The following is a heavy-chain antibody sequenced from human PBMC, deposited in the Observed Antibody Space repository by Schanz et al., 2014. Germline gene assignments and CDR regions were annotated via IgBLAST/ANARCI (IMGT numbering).Heavy chain of an antibody. D-gene: IGHD3-10*01. CDR3: AKYRGYYRVSGSYRELEY. V-gene: IGHV3-23*04. CDR1: GFTFSTST. CDR2: IGVDGTTT. Sequence: EVQLVESGGGLVQPGGSLRLSCAASGFTFSTSTMHWVRQAPGKGLEWVSVIGVDGTTTYYADSVKGRFTISRDNSKNTLYLQMNSLSPEDTAVYYCAKYRGYYRVSGSYRELEYWGQGTLVTVSS. J-gene: IGHJ4*02.